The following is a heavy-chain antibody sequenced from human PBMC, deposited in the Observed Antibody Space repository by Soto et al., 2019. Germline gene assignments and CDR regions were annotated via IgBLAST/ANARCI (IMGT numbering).Heavy chain of an antibody. CDR1: GYTLTELS. D-gene: IGHD1-7*01. CDR3: ATHEGITGTPDAFDI. CDR2: FDPEDGET. Sequence: ASVRVYCKVSGYTLTELSMHWVRQAPGKGLEWMGGFDPEDGETIYAQKFQGRVTMTEDTSTDTAYMELSSLRSEDTAVYYCATHEGITGTPDAFDIWGQGTMVTVSS. J-gene: IGHJ3*02. V-gene: IGHV1-24*01.